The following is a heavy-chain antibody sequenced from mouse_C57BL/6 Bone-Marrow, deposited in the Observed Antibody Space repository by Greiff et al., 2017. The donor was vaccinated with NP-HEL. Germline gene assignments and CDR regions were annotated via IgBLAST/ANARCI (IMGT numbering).Heavy chain of an antibody. CDR3: ARGYGYFDY. CDR2: IDPSDSYT. J-gene: IGHJ2*01. CDR1: GYTFTSYW. V-gene: IGHV1-69*01. Sequence: QVQLQQPGAELVMPGASVKLSCKASGYTFTSYWMHWVKQRPGQGLEWIGEIDPSDSYTNYNQKFKGKSTLTVDKSSSTAYMQLSSLTSEDSAVYYCARGYGYFDYWGQGTTLTVSS. D-gene: IGHD1-1*01.